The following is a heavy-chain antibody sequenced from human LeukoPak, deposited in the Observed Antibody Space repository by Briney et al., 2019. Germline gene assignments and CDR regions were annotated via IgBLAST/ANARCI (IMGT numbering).Heavy chain of an antibody. D-gene: IGHD3-3*01. CDR2: INQDGSEK. Sequence: GGSLRLSCAASGFSFGSYWMSWLRQAPGKGLEWVASINQDGSEKYYVDSVKGRFTISRDDAKDSLYLQMNSLRAEDTALYYCAKDHTIFGVVTLGYYFDYWGQGTLVTVSS. V-gene: IGHV3-7*03. CDR3: AKDHTIFGVVTLGYYFDY. J-gene: IGHJ4*02. CDR1: GFSFGSYW.